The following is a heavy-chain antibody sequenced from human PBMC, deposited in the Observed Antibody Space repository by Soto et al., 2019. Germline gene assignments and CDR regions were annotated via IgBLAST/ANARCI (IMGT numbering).Heavy chain of an antibody. Sequence: QVQLQESGPGLVKPSETLSLTCTVSGGSISSYYWSWIRQPPGKGLEWIGYIYYSGSTNYNPSLKSRVTISVDTSKNQFSLKLSSVTAADTAVYYCASHLEPYYYDSSGYPYYYGMDVWGQGTTVTVSS. D-gene: IGHD3-22*01. J-gene: IGHJ6*02. CDR2: IYYSGST. V-gene: IGHV4-59*01. CDR1: GGSISSYY. CDR3: ASHLEPYYYDSSGYPYYYGMDV.